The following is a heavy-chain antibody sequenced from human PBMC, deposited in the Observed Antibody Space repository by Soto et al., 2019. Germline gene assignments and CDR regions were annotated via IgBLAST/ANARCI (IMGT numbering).Heavy chain of an antibody. J-gene: IGHJ3*01. V-gene: IGHV1-18*01. CDR1: GYIFSSFY. Sequence: ASVKVSCKASGYIFSSFYINWLRQAPGQGLAWMGWTSGYSGNSKYAQKFQGRVTMTTDTSTNTGYMEMRSLTSDDTAVYYCARDIFGHVDAFDLWGQGTMVTVSS. CDR2: TSGYSGNS. CDR3: ARDIFGHVDAFDL. D-gene: IGHD3-3*02.